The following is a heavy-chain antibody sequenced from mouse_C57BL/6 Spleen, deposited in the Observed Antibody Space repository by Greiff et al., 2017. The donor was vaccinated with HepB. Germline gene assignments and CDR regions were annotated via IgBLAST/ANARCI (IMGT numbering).Heavy chain of an antibody. V-gene: IGHV1-22*01. J-gene: IGHJ4*01. CDR1: GYTFTDYN. CDR2: INPNNGGT. D-gene: IGHD1-1*01. CDR3: ARKGFTPGAMDY. Sequence: EVQLQQSGPELVKPGASVKLSCKASGYTFTDYNMHWVKQSHGKSLEWIGYINPNNGGTSYNQTFKGKATFTLNTSTSTAYMELRSLTSEDTAVYYCARKGFTPGAMDYWGQGTSVTVSS.